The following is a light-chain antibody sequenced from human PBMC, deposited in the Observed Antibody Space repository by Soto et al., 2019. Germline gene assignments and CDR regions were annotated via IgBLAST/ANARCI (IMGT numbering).Light chain of an antibody. CDR2: DAS. V-gene: IGKV3-20*01. Sequence: EIVLTQSPDTLSLSPGERATLSCRASQSVRSERLAWYQQKRGQAHTLLIFDASSRASGTPERFSGSGSGTDFTLTISRLEPQDFAVYYCQEYDGAPTITFGLGTRLEIK. CDR3: QEYDGAPTIT. J-gene: IGKJ5*01. CDR1: QSVRSER.